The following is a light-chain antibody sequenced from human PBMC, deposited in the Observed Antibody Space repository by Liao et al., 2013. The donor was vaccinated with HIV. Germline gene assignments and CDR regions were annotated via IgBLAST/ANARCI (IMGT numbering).Light chain of an antibody. J-gene: IGLJ2*01. V-gene: IGLV3-1*01. CDR2: QDN. Sequence: SYDLTQAPSVSVSPGQSATITCSGDKLGDKYVSWYQQKPGQSPVLVIFQDNKRPSGVPGRFSGSNSENTATLTISGTQAMDEADYFCQAWDSRADVVFGGGTKLTVL. CDR1: KLGDKY. CDR3: QAWDSRADVV.